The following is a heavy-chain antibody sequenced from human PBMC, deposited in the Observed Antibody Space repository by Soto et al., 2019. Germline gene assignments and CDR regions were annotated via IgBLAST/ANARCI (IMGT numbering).Heavy chain of an antibody. CDR2: ISYDGSNK. J-gene: IGHJ4*02. CDR3: ARGGYDSSGYNDY. Sequence: GGSLRLSCAASGFTFSSYAMHWVRQAPGKGLEWVAVISYDGSNKYYADSVKGRFTISRDNSKNTLYLQMNSLRAEDTAVYYCARGGYDSSGYNDYWGQGTLVTVSS. D-gene: IGHD3-22*01. CDR1: GFTFSSYA. V-gene: IGHV3-30-3*01.